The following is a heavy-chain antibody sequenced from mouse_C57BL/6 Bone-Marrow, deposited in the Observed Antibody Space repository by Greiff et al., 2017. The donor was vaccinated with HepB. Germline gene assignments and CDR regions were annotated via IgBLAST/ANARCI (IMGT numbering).Heavy chain of an antibody. D-gene: IGHD1-1*01. Sequence: QVQLKQPGAELVKPGASVKLSCKASGYTFTSYWMQWVKQRPGQGLEWIGEIDPSDSYTNYNQKFKGKATLTVDTSSSTAYMQLSSLTSEDSAVYYCARSPSYYYGSSSAWFAYWGQGTLVTVSA. V-gene: IGHV1-50*01. CDR1: GYTFTSYW. J-gene: IGHJ3*01. CDR2: IDPSDSYT. CDR3: ARSPSYYYGSSSAWFAY.